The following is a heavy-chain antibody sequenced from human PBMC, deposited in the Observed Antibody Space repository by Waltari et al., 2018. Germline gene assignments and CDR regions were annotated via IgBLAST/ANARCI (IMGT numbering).Heavy chain of an antibody. CDR3: ASGGVEQQLVLDY. J-gene: IGHJ4*02. CDR1: GGSFSGYY. V-gene: IGHV4-34*01. CDR2: INHSGST. Sequence: QVQLQQWGAGLLKPSETLSLTCAVYGGSFSGYYWSWIRQPPGKGLEWIGEINHSGSTNYNPSLKSRVTISVDTSKNQFSLKLSSVTAADTAVYYCASGGVEQQLVLDYWGQGTLVTVSS. D-gene: IGHD6-13*01.